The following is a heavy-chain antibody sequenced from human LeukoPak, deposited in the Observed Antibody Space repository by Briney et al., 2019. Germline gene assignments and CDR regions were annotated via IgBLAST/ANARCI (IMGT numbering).Heavy chain of an antibody. D-gene: IGHD3-22*01. CDR1: GFTVSSNY. CDR2: ISGSGGST. CDR3: AKTRHYYDSSGYYYFS. V-gene: IGHV3-23*01. Sequence: PGGSLRLSCAASGFTVSSNYVSWVRQAPGKGLEWVSAISGSGGSTYYADSVKGRFTISRDNSKNTLYLQMNSLRAEDTAVYYCAKTRHYYDSSGYYYFSWGQGTLVTVSS. J-gene: IGHJ4*02.